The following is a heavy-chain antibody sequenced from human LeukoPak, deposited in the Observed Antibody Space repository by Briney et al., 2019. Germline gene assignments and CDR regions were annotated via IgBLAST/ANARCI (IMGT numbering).Heavy chain of an antibody. D-gene: IGHD1-1*01. CDR2: MHYSGDS. CDR1: GGSISSFF. CDR3: ARDLELERNRWNYFES. V-gene: IGHV4-59*01. J-gene: IGHJ4*02. Sequence: PSKTLSLTCTVSGGSISSFFWSWIRQPPGKGLEWIGSMHYSGDSKYNPSLKSRVSLSIDTSKQQFSLRLSSVTAADTAVYYCARDLELERNRWNYFESWGQGTLVTVSS.